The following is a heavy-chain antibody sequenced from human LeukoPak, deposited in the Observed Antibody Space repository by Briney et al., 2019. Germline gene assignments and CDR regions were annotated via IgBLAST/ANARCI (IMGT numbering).Heavy chain of an antibody. V-gene: IGHV4-34*01. CDR3: ARELELRY. J-gene: IGHJ4*02. CDR2: MNQRGSM. Sequence: SETLSLTCDVYGASFTGYYWSWIRQSPGKGLEWIGEMNQRGSMNYNPSLKSRVNISVDRSKNQFSLKLSSVTAADTAVYYCARELELRYWGQGTLVTVSS. D-gene: IGHD1-7*01. CDR1: GASFTGYY.